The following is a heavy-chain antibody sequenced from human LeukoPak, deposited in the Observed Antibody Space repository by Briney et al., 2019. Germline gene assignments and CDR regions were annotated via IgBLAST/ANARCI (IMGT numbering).Heavy chain of an antibody. Sequence: PSETLSLTCTVSGGSISSSSYYCGWIRQPPGKGLEWIGSIYYSGSTYYNPSLKSRVTISVDTSKNQFSLKLSSVTAADTAVYYCARRLGDGYYYFDYWGQGTLVTVSS. J-gene: IGHJ4*02. D-gene: IGHD5-24*01. CDR1: GGSISSSSYY. CDR2: IYYSGST. CDR3: ARRLGDGYYYFDY. V-gene: IGHV4-39*01.